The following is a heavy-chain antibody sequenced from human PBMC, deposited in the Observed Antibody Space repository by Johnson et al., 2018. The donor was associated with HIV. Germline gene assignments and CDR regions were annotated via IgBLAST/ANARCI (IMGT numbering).Heavy chain of an antibody. CDR2: ISRGGNTI. J-gene: IGHJ3*02. CDR1: GVTFSDYY. CDR3: ARVITLFGVVIRGAFDI. V-gene: IGHV3-11*04. Sequence: QVQLVESGGGLVKPGGSLRLSCAASGVTFSDYYMNWIRQAPGKGLEWVSYISRGGNTIYYADSVKGRFSISRDNAKNSLYLQMNSLSAEDTAVYYCARVITLFGVVIRGAFDIWGQGTTVTVSP. D-gene: IGHD3-3*01.